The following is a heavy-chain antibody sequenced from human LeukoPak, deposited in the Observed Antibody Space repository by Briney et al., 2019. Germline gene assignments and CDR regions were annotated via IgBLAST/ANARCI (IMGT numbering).Heavy chain of an antibody. CDR2: INPNSGGT. J-gene: IGHJ3*02. V-gene: IGHV1-2*02. D-gene: IGHD2-21*02. CDR1: GYTFTSYY. CDR3: ARDGNPIVVVTAMAHAFDI. Sequence: GASVKVSCKASGYTFTSYYMHWVRQAPGQGLEWMGWINPNSGGTNYAQKFQGRVTMTRDTSISTAYMELSRLRSDDTAVYYCARDGNPIVVVTAMAHAFDIWGQGTMVTVSS.